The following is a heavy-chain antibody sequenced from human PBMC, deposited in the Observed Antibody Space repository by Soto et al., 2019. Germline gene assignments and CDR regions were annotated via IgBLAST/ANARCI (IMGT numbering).Heavy chain of an antibody. CDR2: ISYDGSNK. CDR1: GFTFSSYA. V-gene: IGHV3-30-3*01. D-gene: IGHD2-15*01. Sequence: QVQLVESGGGVVQPGRSLRLSCAASGFTFSSYAMHWVRQAPGKGLEWVAVISYDGSNKYYADSVKGRFTISRDNSKNTLYLQMNSLRAEDTAVYYCARDRKGYCSGGSCYSLGYWGQGTMVTVSS. J-gene: IGHJ4*02. CDR3: ARDRKGYCSGGSCYSLGY.